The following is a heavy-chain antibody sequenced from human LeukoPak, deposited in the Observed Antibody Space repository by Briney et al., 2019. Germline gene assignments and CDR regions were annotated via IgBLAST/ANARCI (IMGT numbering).Heavy chain of an antibody. CDR3: AKNGGSQCYSHLDY. CDR1: GFTFSSYG. V-gene: IGHV3-23*01. J-gene: IGHJ4*02. D-gene: IGHD2-15*01. Sequence: GGSLRLSCAASGFTFSSYGMTWVRQAPWKGLEWNSGTSGSGGSTYYANSVKGRFTISRDNSKNTLYLEMNSLRAEDTAVYYCAKNGGSQCYSHLDYWGRGSLVTVSS. CDR2: TSGSGGST.